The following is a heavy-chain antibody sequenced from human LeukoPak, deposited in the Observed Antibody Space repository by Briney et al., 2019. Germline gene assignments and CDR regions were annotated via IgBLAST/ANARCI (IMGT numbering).Heavy chain of an antibody. CDR1: GSTFTSYD. CDR3: TRNTAGARYFQR. J-gene: IGHJ1*01. D-gene: IGHD5-18*01. V-gene: IGHV1-8*01. Sequence: ASVKVSCEASGSTFTSYDINWVRQATGQGLEWMGWTNPNSGHTGYAQKFQGRVTMTRNTTVSTAYMELSSLTSEDTAVYYCTRNTAGARYFQRWGQGTLVTVSS. CDR2: TNPNSGHT.